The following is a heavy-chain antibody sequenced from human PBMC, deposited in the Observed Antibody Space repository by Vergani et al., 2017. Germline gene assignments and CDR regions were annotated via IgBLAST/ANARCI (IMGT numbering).Heavy chain of an antibody. J-gene: IGHJ6*02. CDR1: GDSVSSNSAA. D-gene: IGHD1-26*01. Sequence: QVQLQQSGPGLVKPSQTLSLTCAISGDSVSSNSAAWNWIRQSPSRGLEWLGRTYYRSKWYNDYAVSVKSRITINPDTSKNQFSLQLNSVTPEDTAVYYCATEGTGATTFAYYYDGMDVWGQGTTVTVSS. V-gene: IGHV6-1*01. CDR2: TYYRSKWYN. CDR3: ATEGTGATTFAYYYDGMDV.